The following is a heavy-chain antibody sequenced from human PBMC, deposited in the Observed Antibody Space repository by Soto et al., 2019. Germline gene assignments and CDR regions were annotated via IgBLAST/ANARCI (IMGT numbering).Heavy chain of an antibody. CDR2: ISWNSCSI. CDR3: ENEYCSGGSCLFAY. CDR1: GFTFDDYA. V-gene: IGHV3-9*01. J-gene: IGHJ4*02. D-gene: IGHD2-15*01. Sequence: EVQLVESGGGLVQPGRSLRLSCAASGFTFDDYAMHWVRQAPGKGLEWVSGISWNSCSIGYADSVSGRFTISIDKAKNSLYLQVNSLRAEDTALYYCENEYCSGGSCLFAYWGQGNLVTVTS.